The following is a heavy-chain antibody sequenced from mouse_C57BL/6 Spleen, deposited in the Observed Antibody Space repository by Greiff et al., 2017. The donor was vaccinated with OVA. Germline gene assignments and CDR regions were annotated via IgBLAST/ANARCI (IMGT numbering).Heavy chain of an antibody. V-gene: IGHV14-2*01. CDR2: IDPEDGET. CDR1: GFNIKDYY. D-gene: IGHD2-3*01. J-gene: IGHJ2*01. Sequence: EVQLQQSGAELVKPGASVKLSCTASGFNIKDYYMHWVKQRTEQGLEWIGRIDPEDGETKYAPNFQGKATITEDTSSNTAYLQLSSLTSEDTAVYYCARSEGWLLLGDYWGQGTTLTVSS. CDR3: ARSEGWLLLGDY.